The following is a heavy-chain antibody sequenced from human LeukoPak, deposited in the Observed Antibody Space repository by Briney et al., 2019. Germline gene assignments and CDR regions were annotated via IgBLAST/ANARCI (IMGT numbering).Heavy chain of an antibody. J-gene: IGHJ4*02. D-gene: IGHD5-24*01. Sequence: GSVKVSCKASGYTFTTYHMHWVRQAPGQGLEWMGRINSNSGGTNYAQKFQGRVTMTRDTSIRTAYMELSRLTSDDTAVYYCAISVEMAAMPSYDYWGQGTLVTVS. CDR1: GYTFTTYH. CDR2: INSNSGGT. V-gene: IGHV1-2*02. CDR3: AISVEMAAMPSYDY.